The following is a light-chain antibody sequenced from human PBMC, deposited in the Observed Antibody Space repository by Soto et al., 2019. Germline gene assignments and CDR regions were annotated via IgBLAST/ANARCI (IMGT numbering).Light chain of an antibody. CDR1: QSISFW. Sequence: DIQMTQSPSTLSASVGDRVTITCRSSQSISFWLAWYQQKPGKAPQLLIYDASNLYSGVPSRFSGSRSETEFTLIISSLQPDDFGSYYCQQYNSFAPYRFGQGKKLEI. J-gene: IGKJ2*03. V-gene: IGKV1-5*01. CDR2: DAS. CDR3: QQYNSFAPYR.